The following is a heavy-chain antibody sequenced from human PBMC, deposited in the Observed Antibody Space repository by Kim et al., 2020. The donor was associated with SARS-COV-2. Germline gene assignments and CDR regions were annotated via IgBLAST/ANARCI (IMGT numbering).Heavy chain of an antibody. D-gene: IGHD3-9*01. CDR3: ARDVLRYFDSARADYYGMDG. V-gene: IGHV3-30*04. J-gene: IGHJ6*02. CDR2: ISYDGSNK. Sequence: GGSLRLSCAASGFTFSSYAMYWVRQAPGKGLEWVAAISYDGSNKDYADSVKGRFTISRDNSKKTLYLQMNSLRAEDTAVYYCARDVLRYFDSARADYYGMDGWCQGTTVTVS. CDR1: GFTFSSYA.